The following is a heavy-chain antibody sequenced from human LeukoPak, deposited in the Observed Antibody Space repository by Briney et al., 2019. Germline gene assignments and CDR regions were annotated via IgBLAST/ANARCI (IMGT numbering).Heavy chain of an antibody. CDR2: IYYSGST. CDR1: GGSISSSSYY. CDR3: ARHKWVRQQLNWFDP. J-gene: IGHJ5*02. Sequence: SETLSLTCTVSGGSISSSSYYWGWIRQPPGKGLEWIGSIYYSGSTYYNPSLKSRVTISVDTSKNQFSLKLSSVTAADTAVYYCARHKWVRQQLNWFDPWGQGTLVTVSS. V-gene: IGHV4-39*01. D-gene: IGHD6-13*01.